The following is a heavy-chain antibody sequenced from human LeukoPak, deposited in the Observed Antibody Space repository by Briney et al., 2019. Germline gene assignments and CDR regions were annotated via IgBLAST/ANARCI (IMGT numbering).Heavy chain of an antibody. J-gene: IGHJ1*01. V-gene: IGHV4-59*08. CDR1: GDSISSSY. CDR2: IYYTGST. D-gene: IGHD3-10*01. CDR3: ARYGSGSYSDDHFQH. Sequence: SETLSLTCTVSGDSISSSYWTWIRQPPGKGLEWIGNIYYTGSTNYNPSLKSRVTISLDTSKNQFSLKLTSVTAADTAVYYCARYGSGSYSDDHFQHWGQGTLVTVSS.